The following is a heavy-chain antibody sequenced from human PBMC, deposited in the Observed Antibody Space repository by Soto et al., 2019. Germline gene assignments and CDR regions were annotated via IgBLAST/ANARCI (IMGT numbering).Heavy chain of an antibody. D-gene: IGHD6-13*01. J-gene: IGHJ1*01. CDR1: GFTFSSYG. CDR3: ASSIAAAGYEYFQH. CDR2: IWYDGSNK. V-gene: IGHV3-33*01. Sequence: QVQLVESGGGVVQPGRSLRLSCAASGFTFSSYGMHWVRQAPGKGLEWVAVIWYDGSNKYYEDSVKGRFTISRDNSKNTLYLQMNSLRAEDTAVYYCASSIAAAGYEYFQHWGQGTLVTVSS.